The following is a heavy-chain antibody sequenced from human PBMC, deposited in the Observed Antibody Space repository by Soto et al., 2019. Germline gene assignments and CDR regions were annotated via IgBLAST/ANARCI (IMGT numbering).Heavy chain of an antibody. CDR2: ISWNSGSI. J-gene: IGHJ4*02. CDR3: AKDKDWNDAFDY. CDR1: GFTFDDYA. V-gene: IGHV3-9*01. Sequence: GGSLRLSCAASGFTFDDYAMHWVRQAPGKGLEWVSGISWNSGSIGYADSVKGRFTISRDNAKNSLYLQMNSLRAEDTALYYCAKDKDWNDAFDYWGQGTLVTVSS. D-gene: IGHD1-1*01.